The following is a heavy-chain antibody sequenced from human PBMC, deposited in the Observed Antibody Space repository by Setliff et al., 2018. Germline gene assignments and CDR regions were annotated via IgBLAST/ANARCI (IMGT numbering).Heavy chain of an antibody. CDR1: GGTFSDYY. Sequence: SETLSLTCAAYGGTFSDYYWTWIRQPPGKGLEWIGEINHSGTTNYHPSLRSRVTISVDTSKNQFSLKVTSVTAADTSVYFCARGRNVAARLLDSWGQGTRVTVSS. CDR2: INHSGTT. V-gene: IGHV4-34*01. D-gene: IGHD6-6*01. J-gene: IGHJ4*02. CDR3: ARGRNVAARLLDS.